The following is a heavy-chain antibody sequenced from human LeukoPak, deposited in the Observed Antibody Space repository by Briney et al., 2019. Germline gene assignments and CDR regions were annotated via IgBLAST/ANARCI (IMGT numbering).Heavy chain of an antibody. D-gene: IGHD4-23*01. Sequence: PGGSLRLSCAASGFTFSSYSMNWVRQAPGKGLEWVSSISSSSSYIYYADSVKGRFTISRDNAKNSLYLQINSLRAEDTAVYYCARDTSTVVRYNWFDPWGQGTLVTVSS. J-gene: IGHJ5*02. CDR3: ARDTSTVVRYNWFDP. V-gene: IGHV3-21*01. CDR2: ISSSSSYI. CDR1: GFTFSSYS.